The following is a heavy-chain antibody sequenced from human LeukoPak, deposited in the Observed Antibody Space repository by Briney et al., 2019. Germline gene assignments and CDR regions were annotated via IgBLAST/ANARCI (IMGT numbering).Heavy chain of an antibody. CDR3: ARGGLQGYYYYYMDV. CDR1: GFTFSDYY. V-gene: IGHV3-11*04. Sequence: GGSLRLSCAASGFTFSDYYMSWIRQAPGKGLEWVSYISSSGNTIYYADSVKGRFTISRDNAKNSLYLQMNSLRAEDTAVYYCARGGLQGYYYYYMDVWGKGTTVTVSS. D-gene: IGHD4-11*01. CDR2: ISSSGNTI. J-gene: IGHJ6*03.